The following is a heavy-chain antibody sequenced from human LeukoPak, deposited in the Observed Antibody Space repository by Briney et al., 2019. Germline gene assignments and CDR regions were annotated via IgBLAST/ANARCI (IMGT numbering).Heavy chain of an antibody. CDR1: GGSISSYY. CDR2: IYTSGST. Sequence: PSETLSLTCTVSGGSISSYYWNWIRQPAGKGLEWIGRIYTSGSTNYNPSLKSRVTMSVDTSKNQFSLKLSSVTAADTAVYFCARAPRYCSGGTCYSGTFDYWGQGTLVTVSS. J-gene: IGHJ4*02. CDR3: ARAPRYCSGGTCYSGTFDY. V-gene: IGHV4-4*07. D-gene: IGHD2-15*01.